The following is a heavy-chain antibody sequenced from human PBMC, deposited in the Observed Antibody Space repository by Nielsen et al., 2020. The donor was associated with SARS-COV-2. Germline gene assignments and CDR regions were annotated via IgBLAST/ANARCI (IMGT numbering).Heavy chain of an antibody. CDR3: AKPASGTYQSRDS. D-gene: IGHD1-26*01. J-gene: IGHJ4*02. V-gene: IGHV5-10-1*01. Sequence: GESLKISCKGSGFSFTSNGIPWVRQVPGKGLEWVGRIAPSDSYTNYSPSFQGHVTISVDRAISTLFLQWSSLRASDSAMYYCAKPASGTYQSRDSWGQGTLVTVTS. CDR1: GFSFTSNG. CDR2: IAPSDSYT.